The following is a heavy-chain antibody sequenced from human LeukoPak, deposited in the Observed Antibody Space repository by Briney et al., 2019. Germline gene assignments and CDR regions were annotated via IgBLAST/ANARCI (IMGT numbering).Heavy chain of an antibody. CDR1: GFTFSSYS. V-gene: IGHV3-64D*08. CDR2: ISSDGGST. CDR3: VKEQLYSKGWYIFDY. J-gene: IGHJ4*01. D-gene: IGHD6-19*01. Sequence: GGSLRLSCSASGFTFSSYSMHWVRQAPGQGLEYVSTISSDGGSTYYADSVKGRFIISRDNSKKTEYLQMSSLRAEDTAAYYCVKEQLYSKGWYIFDYWGQGTLVTVSS.